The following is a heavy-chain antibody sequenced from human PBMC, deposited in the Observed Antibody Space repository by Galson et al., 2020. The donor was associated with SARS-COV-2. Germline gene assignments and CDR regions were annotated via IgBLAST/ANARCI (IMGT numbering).Heavy chain of an antibody. V-gene: IGHV3-30*03. J-gene: IGHJ4*02. CDR1: GFTFSSYG. CDR3: ATQLLFSLDY. D-gene: IGHD2-2*01. CDR2: ISYDGSNK. Sequence: GGSLRLSCAASGFTFSSYGMHWVRQAPGKGLEWVAVISYDGSNKYYADSVKGRFTISRDNSKNTLYLQMNSLRAEDTAVYYCATQLLFSLDYGGQGTLVTVSS.